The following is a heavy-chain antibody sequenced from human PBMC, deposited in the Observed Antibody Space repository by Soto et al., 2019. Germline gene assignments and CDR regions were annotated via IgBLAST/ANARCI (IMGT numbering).Heavy chain of an antibody. Sequence: QITLKESGPTLVKPTQTLTLTCSFSGFSPSTSGVGVRRIRQPPGKALEWLAVNYWDDDKRYSPSLRGRLNMNRDTPKNQVVFTMTTVGPVDTGICFCAHAVAGACSYVERWGRGILVTVSS. CDR2: NYWDDDK. V-gene: IGHV2-5*02. J-gene: IGHJ2*01. CDR3: AHAVAGACSYVER. D-gene: IGHD6-19*01. CDR1: GFSPSTSGVG.